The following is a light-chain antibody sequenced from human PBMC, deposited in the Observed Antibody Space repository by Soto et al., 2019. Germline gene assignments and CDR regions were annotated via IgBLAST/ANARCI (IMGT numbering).Light chain of an antibody. CDR3: QKYGSSPKT. J-gene: IGKJ1*01. V-gene: IGKV3-20*01. CDR1: QSVSSSY. Sequence: EIVLTQSPGTPSLSTRERATLSCRAIQSVSSSYLAWYQQKPGQAPRLLIYGASSRATGIPDRFSGSGSGTDFTLTISRLEPEDFAVYYSQKYGSSPKTFGQETEVDIK. CDR2: GAS.